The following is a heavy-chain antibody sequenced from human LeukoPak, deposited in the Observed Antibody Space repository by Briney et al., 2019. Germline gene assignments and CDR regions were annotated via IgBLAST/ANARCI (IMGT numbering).Heavy chain of an antibody. CDR2: IYYSGST. Sequence: SQTLSLTCTVSGVSISSGGYYWRWIRQHPGKGLEWIGYIYYSGSTYYNPSLKSRVTISVDTSKNQFSLKLSSVTAADTAVYYCARGGDRSGYYYESYFDYWGQGTLVTVSS. J-gene: IGHJ4*02. D-gene: IGHD3-22*01. CDR3: ARGGDRSGYYYESYFDY. V-gene: IGHV4-31*03. CDR1: GVSISSGGYY.